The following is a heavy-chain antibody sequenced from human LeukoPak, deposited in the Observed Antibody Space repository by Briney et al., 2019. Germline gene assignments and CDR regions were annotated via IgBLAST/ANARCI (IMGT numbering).Heavy chain of an antibody. J-gene: IGHJ4*02. CDR2: ISYDGSNK. CDR3: AKGRGSTLGAWHFDF. V-gene: IGHV3-30*18. CDR1: GFTFSNYG. D-gene: IGHD3-10*01. Sequence: GGSLRLSCAASGFTFSNYGMHWVRQAPGKGLEWVAVISYDGSNKYYADSVKGRFAISRDNSKNTLYLQMNSLRGEDTAIYYCAKGRGSTLGAWHFDFWGQGTLVTVSS.